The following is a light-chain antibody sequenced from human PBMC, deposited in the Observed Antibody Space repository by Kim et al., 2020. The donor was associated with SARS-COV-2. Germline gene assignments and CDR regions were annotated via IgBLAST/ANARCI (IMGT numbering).Light chain of an antibody. CDR1: SSNIGSNA. Sequence: ELTQPPSASGTPGQRVTISCSGTSSNIGSNAVSWYQQLPGTAPKLLIYGKNQRPSGVPDRFSGSKSGTSASLAISGLQSEDEADYYCAAWDDSLNGLVFGGGTQLTVL. J-gene: IGLJ2*01. CDR3: AAWDDSLNGLV. CDR2: GKN. V-gene: IGLV1-44*01.